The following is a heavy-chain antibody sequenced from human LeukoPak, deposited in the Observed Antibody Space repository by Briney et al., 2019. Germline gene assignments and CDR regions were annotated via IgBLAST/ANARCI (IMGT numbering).Heavy chain of an antibody. V-gene: IGHV4-34*01. Sequence: SETLSLTCAVYGGSFSGYYWSWIRQPPGKGLEWIGEINHSGSTNYNPSLKSRVTISVDTSKNQFSLKLSSVTAADTAVYYCARDGRVRGVIRFDYWGQGTLVTVSS. D-gene: IGHD3-10*01. CDR3: ARDGRVRGVIRFDY. CDR1: GGSFSGYY. CDR2: INHSGST. J-gene: IGHJ4*02.